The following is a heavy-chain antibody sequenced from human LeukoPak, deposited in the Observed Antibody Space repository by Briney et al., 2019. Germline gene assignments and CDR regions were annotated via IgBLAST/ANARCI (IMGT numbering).Heavy chain of an antibody. J-gene: IGHJ4*02. CDR1: GYTFTSYG. CDR2: ISAYNGNT. D-gene: IGHD6-13*01. V-gene: IGHV1-18*01. Sequence: ASVKVSCKASGYTFTSYGISWVRQVPGQGLEWMGWISAYNGNTNYAQKLQGRVTMTTDTSTSTAYMELRSLRSDDTAVYYCARDRGRQQLAREFDYWGQGTLVTVSS. CDR3: ARDRGRQQLAREFDY.